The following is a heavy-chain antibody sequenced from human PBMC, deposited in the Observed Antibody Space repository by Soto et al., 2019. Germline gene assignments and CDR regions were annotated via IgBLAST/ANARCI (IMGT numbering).Heavy chain of an antibody. CDR2: ISPSGTT. V-gene: IGHV4-34*01. CDR3: ARAPKVSGSAQTRPDF. J-gene: IGHJ4*02. CDR1: GGSLSGYY. Sequence: SETLSLTCSLYGGSLSGYYWSWIRQPPGKGLEWIGEISPSGTTNYSPSLKSRVSISVDTSKNQFSLNLTSLTAADTAVYYCARAPKVSGSAQTRPDFWGQGSLVTVSS. D-gene: IGHD6-6*01.